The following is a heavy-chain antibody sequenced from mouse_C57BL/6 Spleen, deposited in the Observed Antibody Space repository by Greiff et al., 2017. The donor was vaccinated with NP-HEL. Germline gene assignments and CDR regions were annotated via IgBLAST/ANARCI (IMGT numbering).Heavy chain of an antibody. J-gene: IGHJ4*01. Sequence: QVQLQQPGAELVRPGTSVKLSCKASGYTFTSYWMHWVKQRPGQGLEWIGVIDPSDSYTNYNQKFKGKATLTVDTSSSTAYMQLSSLTSEDSAVYYCARYGNYLYYYAMDYWGQGTSVTVSS. CDR2: IDPSDSYT. D-gene: IGHD2-1*01. CDR1: GYTFTSYW. CDR3: ARYGNYLYYYAMDY. V-gene: IGHV1-59*01.